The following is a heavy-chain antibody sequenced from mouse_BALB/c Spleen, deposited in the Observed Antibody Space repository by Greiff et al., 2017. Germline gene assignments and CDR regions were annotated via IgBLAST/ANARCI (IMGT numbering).Heavy chain of an antibody. J-gene: IGHJ2*01. CDR3: ARTSLWSFDY. Sequence: VQVVESGAELAKPGASVKMSCKASGYTFTSYWMHWVKQRPGQGLEWIGYINPSTGYTEYNQKFKDKATLTADKSSSTAYMQLSSLTSEDSAVYYCARTSLWSFDYWGQGTTLTVSS. D-gene: IGHD1-1*02. CDR1: GYTFTSYW. CDR2: INPSTGYT. V-gene: IGHV1-7*01.